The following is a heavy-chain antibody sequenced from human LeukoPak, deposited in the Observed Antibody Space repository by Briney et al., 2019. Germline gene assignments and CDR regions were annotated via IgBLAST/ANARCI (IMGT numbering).Heavy chain of an antibody. V-gene: IGHV3-49*04. Sequence: AGGSLRLSCTASGFTFGDYAISWVRQAPGKGLAWVGFIRSKAYGGTTEYAASVKGRFTISRDDSKSIAYLQMNSLKTEDTAVYYCTSGGVVVPAAAGGDFDYWGQGTLVTVSS. D-gene: IGHD2-2*01. CDR3: TSGGVVVPAAAGGDFDY. J-gene: IGHJ4*02. CDR1: GFTFGDYA. CDR2: IRSKAYGGTT.